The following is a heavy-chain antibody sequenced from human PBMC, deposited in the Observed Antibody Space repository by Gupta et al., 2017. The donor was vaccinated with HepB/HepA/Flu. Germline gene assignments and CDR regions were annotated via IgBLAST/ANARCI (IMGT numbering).Heavy chain of an antibody. D-gene: IGHD1-26*01. V-gene: IGHV4-39*01. CDR2: SYYTGHT. J-gene: IGHJ4*02. CDR3: ARRGRGNFFDY. Sequence: QLLLQESVPGPVKPSETPSLTCTVPGGSFSSDDTSWDWIRQPPGRGLEWIGTSYYTGHTYYNPSLKSRLTISVDTSKSQFSVRLNSLTAADTAVYYWARRGRGNFFDYWSRGTLVTVS. CDR1: GGSFSSDDTS.